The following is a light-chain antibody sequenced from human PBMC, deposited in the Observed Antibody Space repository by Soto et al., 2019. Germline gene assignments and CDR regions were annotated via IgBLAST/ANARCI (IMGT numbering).Light chain of an antibody. J-gene: IGKJ5*01. Sequence: DIVMTQTPIFSTVTLGPPAPISCMPTEKLVHGDGNTYFSWLQQRPGQPPRVLIYKISNRISGVPDRFSGSGAGTDFTLEISRVEAEDVGVFYCVQATQFPLTFGQRTRLEIK. V-gene: IGKV2-24*01. CDR2: KIS. CDR1: EKLVHGDGNTY. CDR3: VQATQFPLT.